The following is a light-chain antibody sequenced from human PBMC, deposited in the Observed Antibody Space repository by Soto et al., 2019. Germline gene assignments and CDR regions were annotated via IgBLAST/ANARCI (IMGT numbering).Light chain of an antibody. CDR1: SSDVGAYNY. Sequence: QSVLTQPASVSGSPGQSITISCTGTSSDVGAYNYVSWYQQHPDKAPKLMIFDVSTRPSGVSSRFSGSKSGNTASLTISGLQGEDEADYYCSSYRSSTHVIFGGRTKLTVL. CDR2: DVS. V-gene: IGLV2-14*03. J-gene: IGLJ2*01. CDR3: SSYRSSTHVI.